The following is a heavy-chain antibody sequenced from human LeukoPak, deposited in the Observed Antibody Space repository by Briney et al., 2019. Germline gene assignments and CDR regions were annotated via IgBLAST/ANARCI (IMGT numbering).Heavy chain of an antibody. D-gene: IGHD6-19*01. Sequence: GGSLRLSCAASGFTFSSYSMNWVRQAPGKGLEWVSSISSSSSYIYYADSVKGRFTISRDNAKNSLYLQMNSLRAEDTAVYYCARIRQWLVRGAFDYWGQGTLVTVSS. CDR3: ARIRQWLVRGAFDY. J-gene: IGHJ4*02. V-gene: IGHV3-21*01. CDR1: GFTFSSYS. CDR2: ISSSSSYI.